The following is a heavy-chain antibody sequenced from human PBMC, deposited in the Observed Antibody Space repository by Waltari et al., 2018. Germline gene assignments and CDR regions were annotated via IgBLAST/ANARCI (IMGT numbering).Heavy chain of an antibody. J-gene: IGHJ5*02. D-gene: IGHD3-22*01. CDR2: IYSGGSG. V-gene: IGHV4-4*07. Sequence: QVQLQESGPRLVQPSETLSLTCTVCGGSMTSYYWSWIRQPAGMGLEWIGHIYSGGSGNYNPSLKSRVTMSLDTSKKQFSLKLVSVTAADMGVYYCARVGPTNGYYYFDPWGQGTLVTVSS. CDR1: GGSMTSYY. CDR3: ARVGPTNGYYYFDP.